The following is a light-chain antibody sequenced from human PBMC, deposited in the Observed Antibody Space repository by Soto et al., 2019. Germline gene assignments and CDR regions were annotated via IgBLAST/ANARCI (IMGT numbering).Light chain of an antibody. CDR2: DAS. J-gene: IGKJ1*01. Sequence: IHITHSPSTLSASIGDRVTITCRASQSISSWLAWYQQKPGKAPKLLIYDASSLESGVPSRFSGSGSGTEFTLTISSLQPDDFATYYCQQYNSYRWTFGQGTKVDI. CDR3: QQYNSYRWT. CDR1: QSISSW. V-gene: IGKV1-5*01.